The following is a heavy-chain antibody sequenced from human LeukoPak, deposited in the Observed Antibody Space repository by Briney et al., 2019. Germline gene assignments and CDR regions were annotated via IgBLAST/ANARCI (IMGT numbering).Heavy chain of an antibody. V-gene: IGHV4-38-2*02. D-gene: IGHD1-14*01. CDR2: IYHSGST. CDR3: AGLIRPGWFDP. J-gene: IGHJ5*02. CDR1: GYSISSGYY. Sequence: SETLSLTCTVSGYSISSGYYWGWIRQPPGKGLEWIGSIYHSGSTYYNPSLKSRATISVDTSKNQFSLKLSSVTAADTAVYYCAGLIRPGWFDPWGQGTLVTVSS.